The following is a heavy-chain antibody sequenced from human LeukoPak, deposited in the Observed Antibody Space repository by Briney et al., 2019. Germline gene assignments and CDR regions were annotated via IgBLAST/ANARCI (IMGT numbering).Heavy chain of an antibody. V-gene: IGHV3-21*01. CDR1: GFTFSSYS. J-gene: IGHJ4*02. Sequence: GGSLRLSCAASGFTFSSYSMNWVRQAPGKGLEWVSSISSSSSYIYYADSVKGRFTISRDNAKNSLHLQMNSLRAEDTAVYYCARDHSYDSSGYSTPGFDYWGQGTLVTVSS. CDR3: ARDHSYDSSGYSTPGFDY. CDR2: ISSSSSYI. D-gene: IGHD3-22*01.